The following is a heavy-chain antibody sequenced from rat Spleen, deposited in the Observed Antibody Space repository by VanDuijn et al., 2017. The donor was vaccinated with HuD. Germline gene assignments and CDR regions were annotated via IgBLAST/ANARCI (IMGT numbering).Heavy chain of an antibody. V-gene: IGHV5S23*01. CDR1: GFTFSNYY. CDR2: LTNSGGIT. CDR3: ARHEGLGDYYVMDA. D-gene: IGHD3-7*01. J-gene: IGHJ4*01. Sequence: EVQLVESGGGFVQPGRSLKLSCAASGFTFSNYYMAWVRQAPTKGLEWVASLTNSGGITYYRDSVKGRFTVSRDNAKRTLYLQMDSLRSEDTATYYCARHEGLGDYYVMDAWGQGASVTVSS.